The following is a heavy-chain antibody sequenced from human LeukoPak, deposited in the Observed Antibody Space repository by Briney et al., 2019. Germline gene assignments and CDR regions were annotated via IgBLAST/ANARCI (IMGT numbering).Heavy chain of an antibody. D-gene: IGHD4-23*01. CDR3: AKDFSRGNPPNWFDP. J-gene: IGHJ5*02. CDR1: GFTFSSYG. V-gene: IGHV3-30*18. Sequence: GSLRLSCAASGFTFSSYGMHWVRQAPGKGLEWVAVISYDGSNKYYADSVKGRFTISRDNSKYTLYLQMNSLRAEDTAVYYCAKDFSRGNPPNWFDPWGQGTLVTVSS. CDR2: ISYDGSNK.